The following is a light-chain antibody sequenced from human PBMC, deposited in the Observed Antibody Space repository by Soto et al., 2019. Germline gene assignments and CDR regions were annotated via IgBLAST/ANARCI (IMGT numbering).Light chain of an antibody. CDR2: GAS. CDR1: QSFSSSY. J-gene: IGKJ2*01. CDR3: QQFGGSPYT. Sequence: EIVLTQSPGTVSLSPGERATLSCRDSQSFSSSYLAWYQQKPGKSPRLLIYGASFRAPGVPDRISGSGSGADFTLTISRVEPEDFAVYFCQQFGGSPYTFGQGSSLELK. V-gene: IGKV3-20*01.